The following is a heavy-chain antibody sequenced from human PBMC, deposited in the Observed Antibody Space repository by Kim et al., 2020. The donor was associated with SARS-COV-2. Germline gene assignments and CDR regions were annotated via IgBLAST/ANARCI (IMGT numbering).Heavy chain of an antibody. V-gene: IGHV4-34*01. J-gene: IGHJ4*02. Sequence: SETLSLTCAVSGDSFSGYYWDWIRQSPEKGLEWIGEISHSGRTNYNASFGSRVTISIDTSKNQFSLKLTSVTAADTAVYYCVSFGSSSPFHYWSQGALVT. D-gene: IGHD2-2*01. CDR3: VSFGSSSPFHY. CDR2: ISHSGRT. CDR1: GDSFSGYY.